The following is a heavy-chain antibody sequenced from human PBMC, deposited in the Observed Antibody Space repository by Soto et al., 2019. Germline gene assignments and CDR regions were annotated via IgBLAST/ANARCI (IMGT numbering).Heavy chain of an antibody. Sequence: GGSLRLSCAASGFTFSNAWMSWVRQAPGKGLEWVGRIKSKTDGGTTDYAAPVKGRFTISRDDSKNTLYLQMNSLKTEDTAVYYCTTFENGYSYGPDWWGQGTLVTVSS. V-gene: IGHV3-15*01. CDR2: IKSKTDGGTT. D-gene: IGHD5-18*01. CDR3: TTFENGYSYGPDW. J-gene: IGHJ4*02. CDR1: GFTFSNAW.